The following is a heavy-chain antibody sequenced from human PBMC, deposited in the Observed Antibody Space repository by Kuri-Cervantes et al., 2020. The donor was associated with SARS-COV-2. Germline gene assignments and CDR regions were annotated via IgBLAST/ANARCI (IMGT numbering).Heavy chain of an antibody. CDR3: TRGRSSGYYYDY. J-gene: IGHJ4*02. V-gene: IGHV3-49*04. Sequence: GGSLRLSCAASGFTFSSYAMHWVRQAPGKGLEWVGFIRSKADGGTTEYAASVKGRFTISRDDSKSIAYLQMNSLKTEDTAVYYCTRGRSSGYYYDYWGQGTLVTVSS. D-gene: IGHD3-22*01. CDR1: GFTFSSYA. CDR2: IRSKADGGTT.